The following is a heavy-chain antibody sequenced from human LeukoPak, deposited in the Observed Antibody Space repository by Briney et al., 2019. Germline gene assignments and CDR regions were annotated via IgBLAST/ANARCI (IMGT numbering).Heavy chain of an antibody. D-gene: IGHD3-16*01. CDR1: GGSISSYY. CDR2: MYHSGST. CDR3: ARYDSRRIDAFDI. V-gene: IGHV4-59*12. Sequence: PSETLSLTCTVSGGSISSYYWSWIRQPPGKGLEWIGYMYHSGSTNYNPSLKSRVTISVDTSKNQFSLKLSSVTAADTAVYYCARYDSRRIDAFDIWGQGTMVTVSS. J-gene: IGHJ3*02.